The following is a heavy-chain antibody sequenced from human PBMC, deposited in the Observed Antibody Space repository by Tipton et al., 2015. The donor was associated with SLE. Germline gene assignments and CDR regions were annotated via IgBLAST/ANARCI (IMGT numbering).Heavy chain of an antibody. CDR1: GGSFSGYS. CDR3: ATHSSGDYVFDY. J-gene: IGHJ4*02. CDR2: INHSGST. Sequence: TLSLTCAVYGGSFSGYSWSWIRQPPGKGLEWIGEINHSGSTNYNPSLKSRVTISVDTSKNQFSLKLRSVTAADTAVYYCATHSSGDYVFDYWGQGTLVTVSS. V-gene: IGHV4-34*01. D-gene: IGHD3-22*01.